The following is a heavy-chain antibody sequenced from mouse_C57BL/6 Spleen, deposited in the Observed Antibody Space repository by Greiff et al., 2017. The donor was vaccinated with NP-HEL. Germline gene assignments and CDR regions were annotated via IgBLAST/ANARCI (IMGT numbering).Heavy chain of an antibody. CDR3: ARDTGDWYFDV. CDR2: IYPSDSET. CDR1: GYTFTSYW. Sequence: QVQLQQSGAELVRPGSSVKLSCKASGYTFTSYWMDWVKQRPGQGLEWIGNIYPSDSETHYNQKFKDKATLTVDKSSSTAYMQLSSLTSEDSAVYYCARDTGDWYFDVWGTGTTVTVSS. V-gene: IGHV1-61*01. J-gene: IGHJ1*03. D-gene: IGHD1-1*02.